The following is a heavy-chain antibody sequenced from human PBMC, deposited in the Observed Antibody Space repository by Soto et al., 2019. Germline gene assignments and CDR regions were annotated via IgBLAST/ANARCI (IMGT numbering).Heavy chain of an antibody. Sequence: ASVKVSCKASGYTFSSYDISWARQAPGQGLEWMGGMNIHKGNTNYAQILQGRVTMTADTSTSTAYMERRSLRSDDTAVYYCARGPGSAMFDHWGQGTLVTVSS. D-gene: IGHD2-15*01. J-gene: IGHJ4*02. V-gene: IGHV1-18*04. CDR3: ARGPGSAMFDH. CDR2: MNIHKGNT. CDR1: GYTFSSYD.